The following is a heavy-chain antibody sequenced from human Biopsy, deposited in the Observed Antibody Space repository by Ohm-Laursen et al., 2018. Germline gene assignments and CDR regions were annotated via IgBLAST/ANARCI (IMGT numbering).Heavy chain of an antibody. J-gene: IGHJ4*02. CDR3: ARNTGWYGDLYYFDY. D-gene: IGHD6-19*01. CDR1: GYSFTSYY. CDR2: INPRGSTT. V-gene: IGHV1-46*01. Sequence: VASVKVSCKASGYSFTSYYMHWVRQAPGQGPEWMGMINPRGSTTSYPRIFQGRVTMTRDTSKSTVYMELSSLRSADTAVYFCARNTGWYGDLYYFDYWGQGTLVTVSS.